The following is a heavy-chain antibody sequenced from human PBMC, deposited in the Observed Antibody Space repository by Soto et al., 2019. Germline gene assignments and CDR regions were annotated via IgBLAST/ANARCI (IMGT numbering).Heavy chain of an antibody. Sequence: GESLKISCKGSGYSFTSYWISWVRQMPGKGLEWMGRIDPSDSYTNYSPSFQGHVTISADKSISTAYLQWSSLKASDTAMYYCARQSTNYYYYGMDVWGQGATVTVPS. J-gene: IGHJ6*02. CDR3: ARQSTNYYYYGMDV. V-gene: IGHV5-10-1*01. CDR1: GYSFTSYW. CDR2: IDPSDSYT.